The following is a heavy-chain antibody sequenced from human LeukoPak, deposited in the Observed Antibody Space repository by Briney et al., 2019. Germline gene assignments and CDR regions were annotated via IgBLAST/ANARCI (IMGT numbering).Heavy chain of an antibody. Sequence: SVTVSCTASGGTFSIYAISWVRQAPGQGLEWMGGIIPIFGTANYTQKFQGRVTITADESTNTVYMELSSLRSEDTAVYYCARSARRFEGYYGMDVWGQGTTVTVSS. D-gene: IGHD6-6*01. CDR3: ARSARRFEGYYGMDV. J-gene: IGHJ6*02. CDR1: GGTFSIYA. V-gene: IGHV1-69*13. CDR2: IIPIFGTA.